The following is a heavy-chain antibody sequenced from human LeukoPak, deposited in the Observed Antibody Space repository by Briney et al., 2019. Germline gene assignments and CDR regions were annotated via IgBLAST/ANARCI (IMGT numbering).Heavy chain of an antibody. CDR3: ASVGYCGGDCYDNWFDP. CDR1: GYTFTGYY. J-gene: IGHJ5*02. D-gene: IGHD2-21*02. V-gene: IGHV1-2*02. CDR2: INPNSGGT. Sequence: ASVNVSCKASGYTFTGYYMHWVRQAPGQGLEWMGWINPNSGGTNYAQKFQGRVTMTRDTSLSTAYMELSRLRSDDTAVYYCASVGYCGGDCYDNWFDPWGQGTLVTVSS.